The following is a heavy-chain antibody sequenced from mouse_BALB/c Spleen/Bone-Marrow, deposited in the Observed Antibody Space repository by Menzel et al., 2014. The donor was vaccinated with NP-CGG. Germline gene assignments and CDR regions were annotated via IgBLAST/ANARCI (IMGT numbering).Heavy chain of an antibody. Sequence: EVHLVESGGGLVQPGGSLRLSCATSGFTFTDYYMSWVRQPPGKALEWLGFIRNKANGYTTEYSASVKGRFTSSRDNSQSILYRQMNTLRAEDSATYYGARDRNYGSSWYFDVWGAGTTVTVSS. D-gene: IGHD1-1*01. CDR2: IRNKANGYTT. V-gene: IGHV7-3*02. CDR1: GFTFTDYY. CDR3: ARDRNYGSSWYFDV. J-gene: IGHJ1*01.